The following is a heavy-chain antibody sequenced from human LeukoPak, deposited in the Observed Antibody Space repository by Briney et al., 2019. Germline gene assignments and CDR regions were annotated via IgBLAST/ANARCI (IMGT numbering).Heavy chain of an antibody. V-gene: IGHV3-21*01. D-gene: IGHD6-19*01. CDR1: GFTFSKNC. CDR2: ISTSGSYI. CDR3: TVENAFDI. Sequence: PGGSLRLSCAASGFTFSKNCMNWVRQAPGKGLEWVSSISTSGSYIYYADSVKGRFTISRDNAKKSLYLQMNSLRAEDTAVYYCTVENAFDIWGQGTMVTVSS. J-gene: IGHJ3*02.